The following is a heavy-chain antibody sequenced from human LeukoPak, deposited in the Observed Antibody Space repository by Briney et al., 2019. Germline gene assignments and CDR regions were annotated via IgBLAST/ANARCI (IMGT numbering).Heavy chain of an antibody. CDR2: IYTSGTT. Sequence: PSETLSLTCTVSGGSISSYYWSWIRQPAGKGLEWIGRIYTSGTTNYNPSLRSRVSISVDTSKNQFSLKLTSVTAADTAVYYCARGRGRDGDNLTSWGQGTLVTVSS. J-gene: IGHJ4*02. V-gene: IGHV4-4*07. CDR3: ARGRGRDGDNLTS. D-gene: IGHD5-24*01. CDR1: GGSISSYY.